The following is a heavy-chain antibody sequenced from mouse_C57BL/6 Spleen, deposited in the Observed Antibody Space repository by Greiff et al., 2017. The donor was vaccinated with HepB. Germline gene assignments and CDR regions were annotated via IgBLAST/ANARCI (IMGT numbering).Heavy chain of an antibody. Sequence: EVKLMESGPGLVKPSQSLSLTCSVTGYSITSGYYWNWIRQFPGNKLEWMGYISYDGSNNYNPSLKNRISITRDTSKNQFFLKLNSVTTEDTATYYCARDDWAPFAYWGQGTLVTVSA. D-gene: IGHD4-1*01. CDR3: ARDDWAPFAY. J-gene: IGHJ3*01. V-gene: IGHV3-6*01. CDR1: GYSITSGYY. CDR2: ISYDGSN.